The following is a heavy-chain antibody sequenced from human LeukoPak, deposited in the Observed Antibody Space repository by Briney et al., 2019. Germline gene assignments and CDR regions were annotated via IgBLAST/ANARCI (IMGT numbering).Heavy chain of an antibody. V-gene: IGHV3-48*03. CDR1: GFTFNSYE. Sequence: PGGSLRLSCAASGFTFNSYEMNWVRQAPGKGLEWVSYINSGGSAIYYADSVKGRFTISRDNAKNSLYLQMNSLRADDTAVYYCARGGIYVHYWGQGTLVTVPS. CDR3: ARGGIYVHY. D-gene: IGHD3-10*02. CDR2: INSGGSAI. J-gene: IGHJ4*02.